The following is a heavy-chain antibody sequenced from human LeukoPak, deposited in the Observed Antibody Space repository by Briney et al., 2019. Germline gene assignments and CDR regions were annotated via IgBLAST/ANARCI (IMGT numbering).Heavy chain of an antibody. CDR3: ARDLGVTNEFDY. Sequence: ASVKVSCKASGYTFTSYGISWVRQAPGQGLEWMGWISAYNGNTNYAQKLQGRVTMTTDTSTSTAYMELSSLRSEDTAVYYCARDLGVTNEFDYWGQGTLVTVSS. CDR2: ISAYNGNT. CDR1: GYTFTSYG. J-gene: IGHJ4*02. V-gene: IGHV1-18*01. D-gene: IGHD2-8*01.